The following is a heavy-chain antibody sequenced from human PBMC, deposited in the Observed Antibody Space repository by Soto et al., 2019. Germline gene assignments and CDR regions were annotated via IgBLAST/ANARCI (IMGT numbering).Heavy chain of an antibody. D-gene: IGHD1-26*01. J-gene: IGHJ3*02. Sequence: QVQLVQSGAEVKKPGSSVKVSCKASGGTFSSYTISWVRQAPGQGLEWMGRIIPILGIANYAQKFQGRVTITADKSTSTAYMELSSLRSVDTAVYYSATPRPNSATDAFDIWGQGTMVTVSS. CDR2: IIPILGIA. CDR1: GGTFSSYT. V-gene: IGHV1-69*02. CDR3: ATPRPNSATDAFDI.